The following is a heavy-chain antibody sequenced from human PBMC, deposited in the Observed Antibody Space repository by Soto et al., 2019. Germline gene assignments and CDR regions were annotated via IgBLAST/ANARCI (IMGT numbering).Heavy chain of an antibody. CDR1: GYTFSNFD. D-gene: IGHD5-18*01. J-gene: IGHJ5*02. CDR2: MNHKSGQS. CDR3: ARDIGPALDWFGP. Sequence: QVQLVQSGAEVKKPGASVKVSCKASGYTFSNFDINWVRQASGQGPELMGWMNHKSGQSGYAPRFQDRVTMTANTSISTAYMELSSLRSEDTAVYYCARDIGPALDWFGPWGQGTLFTVSS. V-gene: IGHV1-8*01.